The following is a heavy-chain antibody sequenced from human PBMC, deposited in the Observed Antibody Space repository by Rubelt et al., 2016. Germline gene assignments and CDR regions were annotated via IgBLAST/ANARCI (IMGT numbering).Heavy chain of an antibody. CDR2: IYHSGRT. V-gene: IGHV4-38-2*02. Sequence: QVQLQESGPGLVKPSETLSLTCTVSGYSFSSGYYWAWIRQSPGKGLGWIGEIYHSGRTNSSPSLKSRVTISVDKSKNKCSLGLLSVTAAETAVYYCARVSSGWMYYFDYWGQGTLVTVSS. J-gene: IGHJ4*02. CDR1: GYSFSSGYY. D-gene: IGHD6-19*01. CDR3: ARVSSGWMYYFDY.